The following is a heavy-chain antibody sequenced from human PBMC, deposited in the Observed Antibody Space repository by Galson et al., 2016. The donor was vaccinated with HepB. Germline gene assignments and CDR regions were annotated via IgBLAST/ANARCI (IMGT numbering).Heavy chain of an antibody. J-gene: IGHJ4*02. V-gene: IGHV4-34*01. CDR2: MNHSGSV. Sequence: SETLSLTCSVYGGSFSGYYWSWIRQPPGKGLEWIGEMNHSGSVNYNPSLKSRVSISVDTSKNQLSLKLNLLSAADTAVYYCSRGRGPPVRHYYGSGVRKGDDYWGQGTLVIVSS. CDR3: SRGRGPPVRHYYGSGVRKGDDY. CDR1: GGSFSGYY. D-gene: IGHD3-10*01.